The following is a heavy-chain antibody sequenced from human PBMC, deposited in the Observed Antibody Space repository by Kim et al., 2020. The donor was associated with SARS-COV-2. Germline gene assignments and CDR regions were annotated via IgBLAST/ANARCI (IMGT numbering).Heavy chain of an antibody. CDR3: AKDPLSYSREGGYWFDY. J-gene: IGHJ4*02. CDR1: GFTFSSYG. V-gene: IGHV3-30*18. Sequence: GGSLRLSCAASGFTFSSYGMHWVRQAPGKGLEWVAVISYDGSNKYYADSVKGRFTISRDNSKNTLYLQMNSLRAEDTAVYYCAKDPLSYSREGGYWFDYWGQGTLVTVSS. D-gene: IGHD6-13*01. CDR2: ISYDGSNK.